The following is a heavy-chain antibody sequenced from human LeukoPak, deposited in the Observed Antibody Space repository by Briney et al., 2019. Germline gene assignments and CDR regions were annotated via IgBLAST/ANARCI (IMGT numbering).Heavy chain of an antibody. D-gene: IGHD3-3*01. J-gene: IGHJ6*03. CDR1: GLTFSSYS. CDR2: ISSSSSYI. CDR3: ARGQLNYDLYMDV. V-gene: IGHV3-21*01. Sequence: GGSLRLSCAASGLTFSSYSMNWVRQAPGKGLEWVSSISSSSSYIYYADSVKGRFTISRDNAKNSLYLQMNSLRAEDTAVYYCARGQLNYDLYMDVWGKGTTVTVSS.